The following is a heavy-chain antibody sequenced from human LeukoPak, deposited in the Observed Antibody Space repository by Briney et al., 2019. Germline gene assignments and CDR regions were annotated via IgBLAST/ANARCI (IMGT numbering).Heavy chain of an antibody. CDR1: EFTFSSYS. V-gene: IGHV3-30*18. D-gene: IGHD1-14*01. CDR3: AKDLNGIPY. J-gene: IGHJ4*02. Sequence: GGSLRLSCAASEFTFSSYSMNWVRQAPGKGLEWVAVISYDGSEKNYVDSVKGRFTISRDNSKNTLYLQMNSLRAEDTAVYYCAKDLNGIPYWGQGTLVTVSS. CDR2: ISYDGSEK.